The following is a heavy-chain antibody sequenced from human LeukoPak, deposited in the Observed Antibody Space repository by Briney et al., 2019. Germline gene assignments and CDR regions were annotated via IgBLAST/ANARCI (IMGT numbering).Heavy chain of an antibody. V-gene: IGHV3-30*03. CDR2: ISYDGSNK. Sequence: GGSLRLSCAASGFTFSSYGMHWVRQAPGKGLEWVAVISYDGSNKYYADSVKGRFTISRDNSKNTLYLQMNSLRAEDTAVYYCARDSEMVRGVIDYWGQGTLVTVSS. CDR3: ARDSEMVRGVIDY. J-gene: IGHJ4*02. CDR1: GFTFSSYG. D-gene: IGHD3-10*01.